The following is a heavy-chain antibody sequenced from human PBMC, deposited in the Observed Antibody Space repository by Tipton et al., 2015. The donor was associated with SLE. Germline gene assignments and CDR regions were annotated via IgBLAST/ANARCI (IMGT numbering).Heavy chain of an antibody. CDR2: MNPRGVGT. CDR1: GYTFTSSY. Sequence: QSGPEVKKPGASLRVSCKASGYTFTSSYIHWVRQAPGQGLEWMGMMNPRGVGTAYAQNFQGRLTMTSDTSTSSVYMYLSSLTSEDTALYYCAREDTPTGRMISSGGDPVSAFDLWGQGTMVTVSS. CDR3: AREDTPTGRMISSGGDPVSAFDL. J-gene: IGHJ3*01. V-gene: IGHV1-46*01. D-gene: IGHD3-16*01.